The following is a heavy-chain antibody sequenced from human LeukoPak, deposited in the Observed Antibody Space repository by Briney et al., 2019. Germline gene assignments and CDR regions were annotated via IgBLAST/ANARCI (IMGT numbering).Heavy chain of an antibody. CDR1: GFTFSSYS. CDR3: ARGARKGDDYGGFFDY. D-gene: IGHD4-23*01. J-gene: IGHJ4*02. CDR2: ISSSSSTI. Sequence: GGSLRLSCAVSGFTFSSYSMNWVRQAPGKGLEWVSYISSSSSTIYYADSVKGRFTISRDNAKNSLYMQMNSLRAEDTAVYYCARGARKGDDYGGFFDYWGQGTLVTVSS. V-gene: IGHV3-48*01.